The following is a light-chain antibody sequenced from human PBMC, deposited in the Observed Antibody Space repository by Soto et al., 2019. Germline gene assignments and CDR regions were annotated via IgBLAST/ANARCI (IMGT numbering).Light chain of an antibody. CDR2: EVS. J-gene: IGLJ1*01. CDR1: SSDVGGYNY. CDR3: SSYTSSSTRNV. Sequence: QSALTQPACVSGSPGQSITISCTGTSSDVGGYNYVSWYQQHPGKAPKLMIYEVSNRPSGVSNRFSGSKSGNTASLTISGLQAEDEADYYCSSYTSSSTRNVFGSGTKLTVL. V-gene: IGLV2-14*01.